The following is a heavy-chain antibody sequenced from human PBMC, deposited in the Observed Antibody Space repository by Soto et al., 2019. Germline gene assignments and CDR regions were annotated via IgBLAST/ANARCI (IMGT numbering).Heavy chain of an antibody. D-gene: IGHD2-2*01. J-gene: IGHJ4*02. CDR2: IRSKAYGGTT. CDR1: GFTFSSYA. Sequence: GGSLRLSCTASGFTFSSYAMRWVRQAPGKGLEWVGFIRSKAYGGTTEYAASVKGRFTISRDDSKSIAYLQMNSLKTEDTAVYYCTRDLPAASSPFDYWGQGTLVTVSS. V-gene: IGHV3-49*04. CDR3: TRDLPAASSPFDY.